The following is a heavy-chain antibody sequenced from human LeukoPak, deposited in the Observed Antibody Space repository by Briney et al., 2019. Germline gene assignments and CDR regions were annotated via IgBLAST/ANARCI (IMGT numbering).Heavy chain of an antibody. CDR2: ISSSSSTI. V-gene: IGHV3-48*02. CDR3: ARIRAKYSRDAFDI. CDR1: GFTFSSYE. J-gene: IGHJ3*02. D-gene: IGHD6-6*01. Sequence: GGFLRLSCAASGFTFSSYEMNWVRQAPGKGLEWVSYISSSSSTIYYADSVKGRFTISRDNAKNSLYLQMNSLRDEDTAVYYCARIRAKYSRDAFDIWGQGTMVTVSS.